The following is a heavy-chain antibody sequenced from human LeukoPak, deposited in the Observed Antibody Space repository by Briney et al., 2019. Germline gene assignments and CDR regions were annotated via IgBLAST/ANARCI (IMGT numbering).Heavy chain of an antibody. CDR3: ARVPSSGYLGNNWFDP. CDR1: GGSISSGYY. V-gene: IGHV4-38-2*02. CDR2: IYHSGST. D-gene: IGHD3-22*01. Sequence: NPSEALSLTCTVSGGSISSGYYWGWIRQPPGKGLEWIGSIYHSGSTYYNPSLKSRVTISVDTSKNQFSLKLSSVTAADTAVYYCARVPSSGYLGNNWFDPWGQGTLVTVSS. J-gene: IGHJ5*02.